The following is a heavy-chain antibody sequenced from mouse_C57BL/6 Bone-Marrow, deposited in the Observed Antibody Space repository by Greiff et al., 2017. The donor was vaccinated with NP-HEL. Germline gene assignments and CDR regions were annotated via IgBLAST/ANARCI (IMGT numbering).Heavy chain of an antibody. Sequence: QVHVKQSGAELVRPGTSVKMSCKASGYTFTNYWIGWAKQRPGHGLEWIGDIYPGGGYTNYNEKFKGKATLTADKSSSTAYMQFSSLTSEDSAIYYCARYDDYDRAWFAYWGQGTLVTVSA. J-gene: IGHJ3*01. CDR2: IYPGGGYT. CDR3: ARYDDYDRAWFAY. D-gene: IGHD2-4*01. V-gene: IGHV1-63*01. CDR1: GYTFTNYW.